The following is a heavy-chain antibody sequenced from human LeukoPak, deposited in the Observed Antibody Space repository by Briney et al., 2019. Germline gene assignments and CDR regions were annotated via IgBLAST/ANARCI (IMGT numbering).Heavy chain of an antibody. CDR2: IYYSGST. D-gene: IGHD3-10*01. J-gene: IGHJ4*02. Sequence: SETLSLTCTVSGGSISSSSYYWGWIRQPPGKGLEWIGSIYYSGSTYCNPSLKSRVTISVDTSKSQFSLKLSSVTAADTAVYYCARGPGYYGSGSYKYYFDYWGQGTLVTVSS. V-gene: IGHV4-39*07. CDR3: ARGPGYYGSGSYKYYFDY. CDR1: GGSISSSSYY.